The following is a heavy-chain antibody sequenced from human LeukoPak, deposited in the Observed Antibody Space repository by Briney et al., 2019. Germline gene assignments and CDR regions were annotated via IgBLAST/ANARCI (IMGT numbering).Heavy chain of an antibody. CDR2: TYYRSKWYN. V-gene: IGHV6-1*01. Sequence: WIRQSPSRGLEWLGRTYYRSKWYNDYAVSVKSRITINPDTSKNQFSLQLNSVTPEDTAVYYCARYLAVGALYDYWGQGTLVTVSS. D-gene: IGHD1-26*01. J-gene: IGHJ4*02. CDR3: ARYLAVGALYDY.